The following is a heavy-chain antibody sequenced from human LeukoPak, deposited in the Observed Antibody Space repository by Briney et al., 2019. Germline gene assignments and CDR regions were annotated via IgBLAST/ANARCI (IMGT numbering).Heavy chain of an antibody. Sequence: ASVKVSCKASGYTFTVYYINWVRQAPGQGLEWMGWINPNSGGTNYAQKFQGRVTMTRDTSISTAYMELSRLRSDDTAVYYCARDLITMIVVVTTGISGDAFDIWGQGTMVTVSS. CDR3: ARDLITMIVVVTTGISGDAFDI. V-gene: IGHV1-2*02. J-gene: IGHJ3*02. CDR2: INPNSGGT. D-gene: IGHD3-22*01. CDR1: GYTFTVYY.